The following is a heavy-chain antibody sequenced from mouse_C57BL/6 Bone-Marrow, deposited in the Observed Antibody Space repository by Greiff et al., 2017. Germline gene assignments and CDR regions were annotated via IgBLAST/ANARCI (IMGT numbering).Heavy chain of an antibody. J-gene: IGHJ4*01. Sequence: VQLQQSGAELAKPGASVKLSCKASGYTFTSYWMHWVKQRPGQGLEWIGYINPSSGYTKYNQKFKDKATLTADKSSSTAYMQLSSLTYEDSAVYYCARPFITTVVAPYAMDYWGQGTSVTVSS. CDR1: GYTFTSYW. V-gene: IGHV1-7*01. CDR2: INPSSGYT. D-gene: IGHD1-1*01. CDR3: ARPFITTVVAPYAMDY.